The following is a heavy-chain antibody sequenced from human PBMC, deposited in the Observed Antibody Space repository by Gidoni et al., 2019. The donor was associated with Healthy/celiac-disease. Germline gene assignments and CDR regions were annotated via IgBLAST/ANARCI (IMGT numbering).Heavy chain of an antibody. D-gene: IGHD3-22*01. J-gene: IGHJ3*02. Sequence: QLQLQESGPGLVKPSETLSLTCTVSGGSISSISYYWGWIRQPPGKGLEWIGSIYYSGSTYYNPSLKSRVTISVDTSKNQFSLKLSSVTAADTAVYYCARQWGVVVITAFDIWGQGTMVTVSS. CDR3: ARQWGVVVITAFDI. CDR2: IYYSGST. V-gene: IGHV4-39*01. CDR1: GGSISSISYY.